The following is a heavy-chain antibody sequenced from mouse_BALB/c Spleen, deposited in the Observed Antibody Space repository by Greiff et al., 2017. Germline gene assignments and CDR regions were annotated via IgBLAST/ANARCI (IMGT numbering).Heavy chain of an antibody. V-gene: IGHV5-6-5*01. D-gene: IGHD2-14*01. J-gene: IGHJ2*01. CDR1: GFTFSSYA. CDR2: ISSGGST. Sequence: DVQLVESGGGLVKPGGSLKLSCAASGFTFSSYAMSWVRQTPEKRLEWVASISSGGSTYYPDSVKGRFTISRDNARNILYLQMSSLRSEDTAMYYCARTQVRRGYYFDYWGQGTTLTVSS. CDR3: ARTQVRRGYYFDY.